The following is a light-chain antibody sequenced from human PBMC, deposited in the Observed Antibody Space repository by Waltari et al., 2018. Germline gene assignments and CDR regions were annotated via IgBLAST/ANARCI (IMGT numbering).Light chain of an antibody. V-gene: IGKV1-5*03. CDR2: KAS. J-gene: IGKJ2*01. CDR3: QQYNSYSPT. Sequence: DIQMTQSPSTLSASVGDRVTITCRASQSISSWLACSQQKPGKAPKRLIYKASSVESGVPSRFSGSGSGTEFTLTISSLQPDDFATYYCQQYNSYSPTFGQGTKLEIK. CDR1: QSISSW.